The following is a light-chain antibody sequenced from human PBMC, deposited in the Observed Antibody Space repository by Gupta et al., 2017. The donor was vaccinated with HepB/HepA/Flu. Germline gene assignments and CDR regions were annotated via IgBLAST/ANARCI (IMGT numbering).Light chain of an antibody. CDR1: QSITNY. J-gene: IGKJ3*01. Sequence: DIQMPQSPSSLSASVGDRVTITCRASQSITNYLNWYQQKPGKAPKLLIYAASSWQSGVPSRFSGSGSGTDFTLTISSLQAEDFATYYCQQSYTTPFTFGPGTRVEIK. CDR3: QQSYTTPFT. V-gene: IGKV1-39*01. CDR2: AAS.